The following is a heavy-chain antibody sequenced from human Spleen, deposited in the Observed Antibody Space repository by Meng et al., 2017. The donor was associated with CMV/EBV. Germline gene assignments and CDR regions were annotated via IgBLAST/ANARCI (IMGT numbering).Heavy chain of an antibody. CDR1: GPSFSVYD. CDR3: ARAFGRPGDC. Sequence: PGRSLGLSCAASGPSFSVYDIFWVRQAPGKGLEWVAVRWFDGNVKGRFTVSRDNAKNSVFLQMNSLRAEDTAVYYCARAFGRPGDCWGQGTLVTVSS. V-gene: IGHV3-33*01. D-gene: IGHD3-16*01. J-gene: IGHJ4*02. CDR2: RWFDGN.